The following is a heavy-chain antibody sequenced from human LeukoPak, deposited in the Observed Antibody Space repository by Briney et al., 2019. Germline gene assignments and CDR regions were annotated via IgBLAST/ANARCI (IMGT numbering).Heavy chain of an antibody. Sequence: QTGGSLRLSCAAFGFTFSSYAMHWVRQAPGKGLEWVAVISYDGSNKYYADSVKGRFTISRDNSKNTLYLQMNSLRAEDTAVYYCARDPSKENTAMVSWFDPWGQGTLVTVSS. CDR2: ISYDGSNK. CDR1: GFTFSSYA. J-gene: IGHJ5*02. V-gene: IGHV3-30*04. CDR3: ARDPSKENTAMVSWFDP. D-gene: IGHD5-18*01.